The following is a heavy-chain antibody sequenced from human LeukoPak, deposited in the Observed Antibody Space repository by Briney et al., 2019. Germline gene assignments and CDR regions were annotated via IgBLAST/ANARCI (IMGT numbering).Heavy chain of an antibody. CDR1: GGSISSYY. Sequence: PSETLSLTCTVPGGSISSYYWSWIRQPPGKGLEWIGYIYYSGSTNYNPSLKSRVTISVDTSKNQFSLKLSSVTAADTAVYYCARLRKDTAMVYYFDYWGQGTLVTVSS. CDR3: ARLRKDTAMVYYFDY. CDR2: IYYSGST. V-gene: IGHV4-59*08. J-gene: IGHJ4*02. D-gene: IGHD5-18*01.